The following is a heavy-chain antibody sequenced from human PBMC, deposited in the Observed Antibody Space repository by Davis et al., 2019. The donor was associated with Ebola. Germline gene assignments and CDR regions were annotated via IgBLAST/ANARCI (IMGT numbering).Heavy chain of an antibody. V-gene: IGHV3-30-3*01. D-gene: IGHD3-22*01. CDR2: ISYDGGNK. Sequence: GESLKISCAASGFTFSGYSMHWVRQAPGKGLEWVAVISYDGGNKHYADSVKGRFTISRDNSKNTLYLQMNSLRAEDTAVYYCASRYDRSMDVWGQGTTVTVSS. CDR1: GFTFSGYS. CDR3: ASRYDRSMDV. J-gene: IGHJ6*02.